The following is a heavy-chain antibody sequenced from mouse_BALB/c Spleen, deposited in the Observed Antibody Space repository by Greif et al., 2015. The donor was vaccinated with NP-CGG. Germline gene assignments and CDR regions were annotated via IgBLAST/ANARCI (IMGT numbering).Heavy chain of an antibody. CDR2: IYPGSGNT. V-gene: IGHV1-84*02. D-gene: IGHD4-1*01. CDR1: GYTFTDYY. J-gene: IGHJ4*01. CDR3: ARRTGTEAMDY. Sequence: QVHVKQSGPELVKPGASVKISCKASGYTFTDYYLNWVKQKPGQGLEWIGWIYPGSGNTKYNEKFKGKATLTVDTSSSTAYMQSSSLTSEDTAVYFCARRTGTEAMDYWGQGTSVTVSS.